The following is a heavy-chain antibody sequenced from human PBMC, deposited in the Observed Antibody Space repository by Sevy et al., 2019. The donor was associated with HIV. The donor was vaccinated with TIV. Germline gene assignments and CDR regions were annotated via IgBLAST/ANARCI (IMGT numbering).Heavy chain of an antibody. V-gene: IGHV3-30-3*01. Sequence: GGSLRLSCAASGFTFNNYAMHWVRQAPVKGLEWVAVISYDGSNKYYADSVKGRFTISRDNSKNTLFLQMNSLRAQDTAVYYCARVEAAGPDYYYYYGMDVWGQGTTVTVSS. D-gene: IGHD6-13*01. CDR3: ARVEAAGPDYYYYYGMDV. J-gene: IGHJ6*02. CDR2: ISYDGSNK. CDR1: GFTFNNYA.